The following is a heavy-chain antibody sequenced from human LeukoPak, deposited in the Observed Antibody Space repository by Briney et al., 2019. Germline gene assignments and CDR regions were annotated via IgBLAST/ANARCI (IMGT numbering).Heavy chain of an antibody. Sequence: SQTLSLTCTVSGGSISSGTYFWSWIRQPAGKGLEWIGRIYTSGSTNYNPSLKSRVTISVDTSKNQFSLKLSSVTAADTALYYCAREGTTGWFDPWGQGTLVTVSS. J-gene: IGHJ5*02. CDR3: AREGTTGWFDP. V-gene: IGHV4-61*02. CDR1: GGSISSGTYF. CDR2: IYTSGST. D-gene: IGHD1-7*01.